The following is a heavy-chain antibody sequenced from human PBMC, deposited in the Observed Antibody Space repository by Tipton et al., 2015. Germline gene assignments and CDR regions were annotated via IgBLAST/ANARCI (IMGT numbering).Heavy chain of an antibody. CDR2: ICVLFGIA. J-gene: IGHJ6*02. CDR1: GDILSNYA. D-gene: IGHD3/OR15-3a*01. CDR3: AGSADLHLEPSTHDFSYLYGMNV. Sequence: QLVQSGPEVKKPGSSVKVSCKTSGDILSNYAISWVRQAPGQGLEWMGGICVLFGIAKSTQKFQGRVTITADASTNTAYMELSSLRSEDTAMYYCAGSADLHLEPSTHDFSYLYGMNVWGQGTTVTVSS. V-gene: IGHV1-69*01.